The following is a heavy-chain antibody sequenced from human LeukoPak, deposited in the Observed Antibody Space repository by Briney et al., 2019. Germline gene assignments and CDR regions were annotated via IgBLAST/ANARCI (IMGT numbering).Heavy chain of an antibody. CDR2: IIPIFGTA. V-gene: IGHV1-69*05. D-gene: IGHD1-26*01. J-gene: IGHJ4*02. Sequence: SVKVSCKASVGTFSSYAISWVRQAPGQGLEWMGGIIPIFGTANYAQKFQGRVTSTTDESTSTAYMELSSLGSEDTAVYYCASSGSYGVWYFDYWGQGALVTVSS. CDR3: ASSGSYGVWYFDY. CDR1: VGTFSSYA.